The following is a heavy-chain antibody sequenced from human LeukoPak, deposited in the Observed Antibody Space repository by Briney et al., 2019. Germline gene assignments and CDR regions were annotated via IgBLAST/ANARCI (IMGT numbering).Heavy chain of an antibody. Sequence: SGGSLRLSCAASGFTFNDYYMSWIRQAPGKGLEWLSYINIGGTNTHYADSVKGRFTISRDNAKKSLYFEMNNLRAEDTAVYYCATDGAGFDTWGQGVLVTVSS. J-gene: IGHJ5*02. V-gene: IGHV3-11*01. CDR1: GFTFNDYY. CDR2: INIGGTNT. CDR3: ATDGAGFDT.